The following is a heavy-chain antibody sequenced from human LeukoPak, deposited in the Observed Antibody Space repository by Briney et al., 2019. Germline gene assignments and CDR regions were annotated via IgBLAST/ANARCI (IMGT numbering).Heavy chain of an antibody. J-gene: IGHJ4*02. CDR1: GGSISSSSYY. Sequence: SETLSLTCTVSGGSISSSSYYWGWIRQPPGKGLEWIGSIYYSGSTYYNPSLKSRVTISVDTSKNQFSLKLGSVTAADTAVYYCARDLEYYGSGSFDYWGQGTLVTVSS. V-gene: IGHV4-39*07. D-gene: IGHD3-10*01. CDR2: IYYSGST. CDR3: ARDLEYYGSGSFDY.